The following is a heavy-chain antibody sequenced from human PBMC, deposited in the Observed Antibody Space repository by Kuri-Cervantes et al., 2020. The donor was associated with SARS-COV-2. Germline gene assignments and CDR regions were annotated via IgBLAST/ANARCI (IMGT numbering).Heavy chain of an antibody. J-gene: IGHJ4*02. CDR2: INSDGNST. D-gene: IGHD1-1*01. CDR1: GFSLSSFW. V-gene: IGHV3-74*01. Sequence: GGSLRLSCAASGFSLSSFWMHWVRQAPGKGLVWVSRINSDGNSTSYADSVEGRFTLSRDNAKNMLFLQTNSLRAEDTAVYYCVRDGDHWNFDYWGQGTLVTVSS. CDR3: VRDGDHWNFDY.